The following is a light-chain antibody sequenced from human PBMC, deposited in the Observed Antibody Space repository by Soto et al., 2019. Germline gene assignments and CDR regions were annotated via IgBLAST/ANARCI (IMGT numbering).Light chain of an antibody. CDR1: QTVSNSY. Sequence: EIVLTQSPGTLSLSPGERATFSCRASQTVSNSYLAWYQQKPGQAPRLLVYDTSSRVTDVPDRFSGSGSGTDFTLTISRLEPEDSAVFYCQQYGNSPITFGQGTRLEIK. CDR2: DTS. J-gene: IGKJ5*01. V-gene: IGKV3-20*01. CDR3: QQYGNSPIT.